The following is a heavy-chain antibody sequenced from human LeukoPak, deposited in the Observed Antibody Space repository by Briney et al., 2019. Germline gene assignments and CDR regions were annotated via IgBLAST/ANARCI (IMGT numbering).Heavy chain of an antibody. D-gene: IGHD3-3*01. V-gene: IGHV4-30-4*01. Sequence: SETLSLTCTVSGGSISSGDYYWSWIRQPPGKGLEWIGYIYYSGSTYYNPSLKSRVTISVDTSKNQFSLKLSSVTAADTAAYYCARTRVVIEAYFDYWGQGTLVTVSS. CDR2: IYYSGST. J-gene: IGHJ4*02. CDR3: ARTRVVIEAYFDY. CDR1: GGSISSGDYY.